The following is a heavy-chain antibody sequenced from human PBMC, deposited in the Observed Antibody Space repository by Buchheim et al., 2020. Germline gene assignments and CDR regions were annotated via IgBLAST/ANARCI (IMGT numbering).Heavy chain of an antibody. CDR1: GYTFSSNG. CDR3: ARDVSGDYDT. Sequence: QVQLVQSGPEVKEPGASVKVFCKTSGYTFSSNGVAWVRQAPGQGLEWMGWINTDNGDTTYAHNLQRRLTMTKDASTTTVYMELRSLRSDDTAVYYCARDVSGDYDTWGQGTL. CDR2: INTDNGDT. V-gene: IGHV1-18*01. J-gene: IGHJ5*02. D-gene: IGHD7-27*01.